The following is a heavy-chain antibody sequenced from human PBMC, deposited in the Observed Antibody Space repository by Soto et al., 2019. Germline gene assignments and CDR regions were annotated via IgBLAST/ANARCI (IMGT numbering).Heavy chain of an antibody. CDR1: GFTFSSYA. J-gene: IGHJ3*02. V-gene: IGHV3-30-3*01. CDR2: ISYDGSNK. Sequence: GGSLRLSCAASGFTFSSYAMHWVRQAPGKGLEWVAVISYDGSNKYYADSVKGRFTISRDNSKNTLYLQMNSLRAEDTAVYYCARESHEGAFDIWGQGTMVTVSS. CDR3: ARESHEGAFDI.